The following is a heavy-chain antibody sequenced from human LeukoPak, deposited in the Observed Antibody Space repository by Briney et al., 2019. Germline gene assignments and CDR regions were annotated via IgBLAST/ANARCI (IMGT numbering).Heavy chain of an antibody. J-gene: IGHJ3*02. D-gene: IGHD3-16*01. V-gene: IGHV3-74*01. Sequence: GGSLRLSCAASGFTFSSYWMHWVRQAPGEGLVCVARITSDGSSTSHADSVKGRFTISRDNAKNTLYLQMNSLRAEDTAVYYCARDYAVGESFDIWGQGTLVTVSS. CDR2: ITSDGSST. CDR3: ARDYAVGESFDI. CDR1: GFTFSSYW.